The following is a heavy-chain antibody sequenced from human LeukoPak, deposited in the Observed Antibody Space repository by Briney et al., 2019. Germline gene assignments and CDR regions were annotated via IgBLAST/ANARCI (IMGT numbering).Heavy chain of an antibody. V-gene: IGHV1-46*01. Sequence: ASVKVSCKASGYTFTSYYMHWVRQAPGQGLEWMGIINPSGGSTSYAQKFQGRVTMTRDTSTSTVYMELSSLRSEDTAVYYCARGNYSNYRYYYYYYYMDVWGKGTTVTVSS. D-gene: IGHD4-11*01. CDR3: ARGNYSNYRYYYYYYYMDV. CDR1: GYTFTSYY. J-gene: IGHJ6*03. CDR2: INPSGGST.